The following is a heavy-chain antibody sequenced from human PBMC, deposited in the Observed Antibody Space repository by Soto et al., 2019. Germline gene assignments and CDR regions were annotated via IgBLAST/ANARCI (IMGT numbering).Heavy chain of an antibody. J-gene: IGHJ6*02. CDR3: ARDEVLVVPAAIRYYYYGMDV. V-gene: IGHV3-33*01. CDR1: GFTFSSYG. D-gene: IGHD2-2*02. CDR2: IWYDGSNK. Sequence: GGSLRLSCAASGFTFSSYGMHWVRQAPGKGLEWVAVIWYDGSNKYYADSVKGRFTISRDNSKNTLYLQMNSLRAEDTAVYYCARDEVLVVPAAIRYYYYGMDVWGQGTTVTVS.